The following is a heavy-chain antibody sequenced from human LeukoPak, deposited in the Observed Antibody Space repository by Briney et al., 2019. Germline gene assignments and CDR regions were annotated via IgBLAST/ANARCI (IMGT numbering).Heavy chain of an antibody. CDR1: GFTFSSYA. J-gene: IGHJ5*02. V-gene: IGHV3-30*01. D-gene: IGHD6-13*01. Sequence: GRSLRLSCAASGFTFSSYAMHWVRQAPGKGLEWVAVTSYDGSNKYYADSVKGRFTISRDDFKKTLYLQMNSLRAEDTAVYFCAREGQPYNWFDPWGQGTLVTVSS. CDR3: AREGQPYNWFDP. CDR2: TSYDGSNK.